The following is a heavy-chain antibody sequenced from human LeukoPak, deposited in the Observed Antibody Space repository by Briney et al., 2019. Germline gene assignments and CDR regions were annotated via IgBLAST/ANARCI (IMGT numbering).Heavy chain of an antibody. V-gene: IGHV3-7*01. J-gene: IGHJ5*01. Sequence: GGTLRLSCAVSGFTLSKYWMNWLRQAPGKGLEWVANIKQDGCENCDVHSMKRRLTSSADNAKNSLYLQINSLRSEDAGVYYCAKKGAYPIITYDSWCQGTRVTVSS. D-gene: IGHD1-14*01. CDR1: GFTLSKYW. CDR2: IKQDGCEN. CDR3: AKKGAYPIITYDS.